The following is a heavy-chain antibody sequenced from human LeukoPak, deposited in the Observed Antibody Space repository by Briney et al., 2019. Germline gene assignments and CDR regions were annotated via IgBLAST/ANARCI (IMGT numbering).Heavy chain of an antibody. Sequence: GGSLRLSCAASGFTFSSYAMHWVRQAPGKGLEWVAVISYDGSNKYYADSVKGRFTISRDNSKNTLYLQMNSLRAEDTAVYYCAKAPGGYTSTWYPSGYFDLWGRGTLVTVSS. CDR2: ISYDGSNK. CDR1: GFTFSSYA. J-gene: IGHJ2*01. V-gene: IGHV3-30-3*02. D-gene: IGHD6-13*01. CDR3: AKAPGGYTSTWYPSGYFDL.